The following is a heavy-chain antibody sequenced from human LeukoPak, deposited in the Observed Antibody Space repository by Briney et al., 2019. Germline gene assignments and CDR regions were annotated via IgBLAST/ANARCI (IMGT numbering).Heavy chain of an antibody. Sequence: SETLSPTCTVSGGSISSYYWSWIRQPPGKGLEWIGYIYYSGSTNYNPSLKSRVTISVDTSKNQFSLKLSSVTAADTAVYYCARVGDYGGSPYFDYWGQGTLVTVSS. V-gene: IGHV4-59*01. CDR3: ARVGDYGGSPYFDY. CDR1: GGSISSYY. CDR2: IYYSGST. J-gene: IGHJ4*02. D-gene: IGHD4-23*01.